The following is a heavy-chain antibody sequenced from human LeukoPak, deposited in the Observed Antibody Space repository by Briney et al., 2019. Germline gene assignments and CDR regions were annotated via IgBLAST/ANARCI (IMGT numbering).Heavy chain of an antibody. D-gene: IGHD3-3*01. CDR3: ARGIPRVLGECFDP. CDR1: GGSISSYY. V-gene: IGHV4-59*01. Sequence: SETLSLTCTVSGGSISSYYWSWIRQPPGKGLEWIGYIYYSGSTNYNPSLKSRVTISVDTSKNQFSLKLSSVTAADTAVYYCARGIPRVLGECFDPWGQGTLVTVSS. J-gene: IGHJ5*02. CDR2: IYYSGST.